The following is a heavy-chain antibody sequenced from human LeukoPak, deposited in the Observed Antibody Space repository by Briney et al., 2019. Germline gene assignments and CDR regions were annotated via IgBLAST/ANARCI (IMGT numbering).Heavy chain of an antibody. V-gene: IGHV1-2*02. CDR2: INPNSGGT. CDR1: GYTFTVYY. J-gene: IGHJ4*02. Sequence: GASVKVSCKASGYTFTVYYMHWVRQAPGQGLEWMGWINPNSGGTNYAQKFQGRVTMTRDTSISTAYMELSRLRSDDTAVYYCARTYYDILTGYYFRIDYWGQGTLVTVSS. D-gene: IGHD3-9*01. CDR3: ARTYYDILTGYYFRIDY.